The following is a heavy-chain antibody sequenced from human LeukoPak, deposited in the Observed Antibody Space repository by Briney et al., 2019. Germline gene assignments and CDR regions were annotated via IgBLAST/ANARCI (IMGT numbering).Heavy chain of an antibody. CDR2: MNPNSGNT. Sequence: ASVKVSCKASGYTFTSYGISWVRQATGQGLEWMGWMNPNSGNTGYAQKFQGRVTMTRNTSISTAYMELSSLRSEDTAVYYCARGLRWYPGQNWGQGTLVTVSS. CDR1: GYTFTSYG. V-gene: IGHV1-8*02. D-gene: IGHD4-23*01. CDR3: ARGLRWYPGQN. J-gene: IGHJ4*02.